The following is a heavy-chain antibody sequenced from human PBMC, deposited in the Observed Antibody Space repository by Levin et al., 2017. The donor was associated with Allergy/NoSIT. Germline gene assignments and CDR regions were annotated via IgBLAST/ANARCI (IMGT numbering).Heavy chain of an antibody. CDR3: ARTELSLGWTYHGMDV. J-gene: IGHJ6*02. CDR2: ISSSSSAI. Sequence: GGSLRLSCAVSGFIFRDYSMNWVRQSPGKGLEWVAYISSSSSAIYYADSVKGRFTISRDNAKNSLSLQMNGLRDEDTAVYYCARTELSLGWTYHGMDVWGPGTTVSVS. CDR1: GFIFRDYS. D-gene: IGHD1-26*01. V-gene: IGHV3-48*02.